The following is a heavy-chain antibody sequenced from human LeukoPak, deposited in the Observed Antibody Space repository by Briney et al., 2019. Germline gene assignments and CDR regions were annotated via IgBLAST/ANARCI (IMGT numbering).Heavy chain of an antibody. J-gene: IGHJ4*02. Sequence: PGGSLRLSCAASGFTFSSYAMSWVRQAPGKGLEWVSAISGSGGSTYYADSVKGRFTISRDNSENTLYLQMNSLRAEGTAVYYCASYGDYVRGFDYWGQGTLVTVSS. D-gene: IGHD4-17*01. CDR3: ASYGDYVRGFDY. CDR1: GFTFSSYA. CDR2: ISGSGGST. V-gene: IGHV3-23*01.